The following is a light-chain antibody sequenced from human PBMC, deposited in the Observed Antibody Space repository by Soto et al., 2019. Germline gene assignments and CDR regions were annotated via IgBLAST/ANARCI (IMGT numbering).Light chain of an antibody. Sequence: EIVLMQSPGTLSLSPGERATLSCRASQSVSSSYLAWYQQKPGQAPRLLIYGASSRATGIPDRFSGSGSGTDFTLTISRLEPEDFAVYYCQQYGSCLTFGGGTKVEIK. CDR3: QQYGSCLT. CDR1: QSVSSSY. J-gene: IGKJ4*01. V-gene: IGKV3-20*01. CDR2: GAS.